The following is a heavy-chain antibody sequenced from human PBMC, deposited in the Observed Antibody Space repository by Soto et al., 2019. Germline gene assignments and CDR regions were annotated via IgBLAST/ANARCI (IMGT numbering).Heavy chain of an antibody. V-gene: IGHV4-30-4*08. J-gene: IGHJ6*02. CDR1: GGSISSEYFH. Sequence: QVQLQQSGPGLVEPSQTLSLTCAVSGGSISSEYFHWTWIRQSPGKGLEWIGYIHYTGSIMYNPSFKSRLTMAVDTTNNQSSLQLTSVTAADTAVSFCAREDDGGDRDYYGLDVWGQGTTVTVSS. CDR2: IHYTGSI. CDR3: AREDDGGDRDYYGLDV. D-gene: IGHD2-21*02.